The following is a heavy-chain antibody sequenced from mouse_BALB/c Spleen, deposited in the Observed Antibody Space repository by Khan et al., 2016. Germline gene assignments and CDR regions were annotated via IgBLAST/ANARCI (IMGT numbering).Heavy chain of an antibody. D-gene: IGHD2-4*01. Sequence: QVQLKESGPGLVAPSQSLSITCTVSGFSLTNSGVHWIRQPPGKGLEWLGVIWPGGSTDYNSALMSRLSITKDNSQNQVFLKMISLQTDDTAMYYYAREGQDYDAWFASWGQGTLVIVSA. V-gene: IGHV2-9*02. CDR3: AREGQDYDAWFAS. CDR1: GFSLTNSG. J-gene: IGHJ3*01. CDR2: IWPGGST.